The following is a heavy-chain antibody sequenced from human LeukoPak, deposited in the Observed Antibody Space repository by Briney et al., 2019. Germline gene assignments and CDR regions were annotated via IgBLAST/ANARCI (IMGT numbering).Heavy chain of an antibody. CDR1: GGSISSGGYY. CDR2: INHSGST. V-gene: IGHV4-34*01. D-gene: IGHD3-3*01. CDR3: ARGPYDFWSGYYTGLPYYYYGMDV. Sequence: PSETLSLTCAVSGGSISSGGYYWSWIRQPPGKGLEWIGEINHSGSTNYNPSLKSRVTISVDTSKNQFSLKLSSVTAADTAVYYCARGPYDFWSGYYTGLPYYYYGMDVWGQGTTVTVSS. J-gene: IGHJ6*02.